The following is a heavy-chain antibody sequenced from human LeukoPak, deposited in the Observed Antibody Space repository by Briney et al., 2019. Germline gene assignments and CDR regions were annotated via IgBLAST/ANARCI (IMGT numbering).Heavy chain of an antibody. CDR2: IYHRGST. CDR1: GYSIGSGYY. CDR3: AGWFGELLSLLTY. J-gene: IGHJ4*02. Sequence: SETLSLTCAVSGYSIGSGYYWGWIRQPPGKGLEWIGSIYHRGSTYYNPSLKSRVTISVDMSKNQFSLKLSSVTAADTAVYYCAGWFGELLSLLTYWGQGTLVTVSS. D-gene: IGHD3-10*01. V-gene: IGHV4-38-2*01.